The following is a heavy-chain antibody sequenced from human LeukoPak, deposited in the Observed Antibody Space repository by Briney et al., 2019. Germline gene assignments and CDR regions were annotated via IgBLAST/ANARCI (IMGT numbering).Heavy chain of an antibody. CDR3: ARPEGYSSASLKT. CDR2: IYLDDSDT. CDR1: GSTFTNYW. V-gene: IGHV5-51*01. D-gene: IGHD6-19*01. Sequence: GESLKISCKGFGSTFTNYWIAWVRQMPGKGLELMGIIYLDDSDTRYSPSFQGQVTISADKSITTAYLHWSSLKAADTAMYYCARPEGYSSASLKTWGQGTLVTVSS. J-gene: IGHJ4*02.